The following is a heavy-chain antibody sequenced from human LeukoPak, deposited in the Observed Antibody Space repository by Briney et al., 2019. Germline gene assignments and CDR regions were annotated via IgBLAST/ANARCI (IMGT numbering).Heavy chain of an antibody. CDR3: ARDLSPRLVAARPRGYFQH. Sequence: NSGGSLRLSCAASGFTFSSYSMNWVRQAPGKGLEWVSSISSSSSYIYYADSVKGRFTISRDNSKNTLYLQMNSLRAEDTAVYYCARDLSPRLVAARPRGYFQHWGQGTLVTVSS. V-gene: IGHV3-21*01. CDR2: ISSSSSYI. CDR1: GFTFSSYS. D-gene: IGHD6-6*01. J-gene: IGHJ1*01.